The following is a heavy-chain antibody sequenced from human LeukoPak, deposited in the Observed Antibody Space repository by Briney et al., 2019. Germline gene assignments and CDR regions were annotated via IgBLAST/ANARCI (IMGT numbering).Heavy chain of an antibody. CDR1: GGSISSGDYY. V-gene: IGHV4-30-4*01. Sequence: SQTLSLTCTVSGGSISSGDYYGSWIRQPPGKGLEWIGYIYYSGSTYYNPSLKSRVTISVDTSKNQFSLKLSSVTAADTAVYYCARDDGSGSYYPDYYYYGMDVWGKGTTVTVSS. CDR3: ARDDGSGSYYPDYYYYGMDV. J-gene: IGHJ6*04. CDR2: IYYSGST. D-gene: IGHD3-10*01.